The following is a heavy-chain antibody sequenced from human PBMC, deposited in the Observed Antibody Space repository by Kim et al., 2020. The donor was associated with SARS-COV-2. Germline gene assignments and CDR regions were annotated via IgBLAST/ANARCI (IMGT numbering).Heavy chain of an antibody. V-gene: IGHV1-69*04. J-gene: IGHJ6*02. Sequence: SVKVSCKASGGTFSSYAISWVRQAPGQGLEWMGRIIPILGIANYAQKFQGRVTITADKSTSTAYMELSSLRSEDTAVYYCARVVSSGYINGMDVWGQGTTVTVSS. CDR2: IIPILGIA. D-gene: IGHD5-12*01. CDR1: GGTFSSYA. CDR3: ARVVSSGYINGMDV.